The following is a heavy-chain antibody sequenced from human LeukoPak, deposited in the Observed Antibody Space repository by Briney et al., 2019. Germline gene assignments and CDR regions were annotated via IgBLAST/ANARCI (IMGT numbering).Heavy chain of an antibody. Sequence: GGSLRLSCAASGFTFSSYGMHWVRQAPGKGLEWVAVISYDGSNKYYADSVKGRFTISRDNSKNTLYLQMNSLRAEDTAVYYCAKDTELLSYYYGMDVWGQGTTVTVSS. CDR3: AKDTELLSYYYGMDV. CDR2: ISYDGSNK. V-gene: IGHV3-30*18. J-gene: IGHJ6*02. CDR1: GFTFSSYG. D-gene: IGHD1-26*01.